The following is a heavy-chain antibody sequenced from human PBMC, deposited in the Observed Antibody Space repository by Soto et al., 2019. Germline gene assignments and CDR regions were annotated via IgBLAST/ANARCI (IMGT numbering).Heavy chain of an antibody. V-gene: IGHV4-39*01. CDR1: GGSISSSSYY. Sequence: PSETLSLTCTVSGGSISSSSYYWGWIRQPPGKGLEWIGSIYYSGSTYYNPSLKSRVTISVDTSKNQFSLKLSSVTAADTAVYYCARYDGTTVIQRFDYWGQGTLVPVSS. CDR3: ARYDGTTVIQRFDY. J-gene: IGHJ4*02. CDR2: IYYSGST. D-gene: IGHD4-17*01.